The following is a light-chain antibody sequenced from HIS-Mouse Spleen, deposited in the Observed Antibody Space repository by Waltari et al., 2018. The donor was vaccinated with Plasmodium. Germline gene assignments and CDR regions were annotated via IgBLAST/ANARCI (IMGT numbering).Light chain of an antibody. J-gene: IGLJ3*02. CDR3: AAWDDSLSGWV. V-gene: IGLV1-47*01. CDR2: RNK. Sequence: QSVLTQPPSASGTPGQRVPIPCSGSSSNIGSNYVYWYQQLHGTAPKLLIYRNKQRPSGVPDRFSGSKAGTSASLAISGLRSEDEADYYCAAWDDSLSGWVFGGGTKLTVL. CDR1: SSNIGSNY.